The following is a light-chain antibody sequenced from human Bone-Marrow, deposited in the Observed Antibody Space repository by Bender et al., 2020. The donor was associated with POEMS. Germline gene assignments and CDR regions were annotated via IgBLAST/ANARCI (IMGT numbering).Light chain of an antibody. CDR1: DSNFGGNY. V-gene: IGLV1-44*01. Sequence: QSVLTQPPSASGTPGQSVIISCSGTDSNFGGNYVHWYQHLPGTAPRLVVYSNYQRPSGVPARFSGSKSGTSASLAISDIQSEDEADYYCTSWDATLNGWVFGGGTKLTVL. CDR2: SNY. CDR3: TSWDATLNGWV. J-gene: IGLJ3*02.